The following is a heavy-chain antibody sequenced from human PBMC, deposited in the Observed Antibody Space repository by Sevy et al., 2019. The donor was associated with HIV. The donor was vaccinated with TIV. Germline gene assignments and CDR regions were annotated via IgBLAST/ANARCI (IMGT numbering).Heavy chain of an antibody. Sequence: GGSLRLSCAASGFTFSSYWMSWVRQAPGKGLEWVANIKQDGSEKYYVDSVKGRFTNSRDNATNSLYLQMNSLRAEDTAVYYCARGQTYYYDSSGPTYGLDAFDIWGQGTMVTVSS. CDR2: IKQDGSEK. D-gene: IGHD3-22*01. V-gene: IGHV3-7*01. CDR1: GFTFSSYW. J-gene: IGHJ3*02. CDR3: ARGQTYYYDSSGPTYGLDAFDI.